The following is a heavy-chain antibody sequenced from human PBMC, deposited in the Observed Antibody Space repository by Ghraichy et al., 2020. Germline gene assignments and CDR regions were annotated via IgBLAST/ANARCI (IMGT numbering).Heavy chain of an antibody. D-gene: IGHD3-22*01. Sequence: SVKVSCKASGGTFSSRVINWVRQAPGQGLEWMGGIIPIFGSTTYAQKFQGRVTITADKSTSTVYMELSSLRSEDTAVYYCARAWREYFDSTGYYRGGVDAFDIWGQGTMVTVSS. V-gene: IGHV1-69*06. CDR1: GGTFSSRV. CDR2: IIPIFGST. J-gene: IGHJ3*02. CDR3: ARAWREYFDSTGYYRGGVDAFDI.